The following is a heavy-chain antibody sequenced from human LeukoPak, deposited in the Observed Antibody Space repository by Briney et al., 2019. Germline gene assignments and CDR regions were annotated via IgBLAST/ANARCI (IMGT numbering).Heavy chain of an antibody. CDR1: GYSFTSYW. D-gene: IGHD6-6*01. CDR3: ARLPYSSSTTFDP. V-gene: IGHV5-51*01. J-gene: IGHJ5*02. Sequence: GESLKISCKGSGYSFTSYWIAWVRQMPGKGLEWMGIIYPGDSDTRYSPSFQGQVTISADKSISTAYLRWSSLKASDTAIYYCARLPYSSSTTFDPWGQGTLVTVSS. CDR2: IYPGDSDT.